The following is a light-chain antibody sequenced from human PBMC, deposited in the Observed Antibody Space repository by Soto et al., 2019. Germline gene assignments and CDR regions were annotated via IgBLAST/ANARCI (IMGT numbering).Light chain of an antibody. J-gene: IGLJ1*01. CDR1: SSDIGSYNL. CDR2: EGG. Sequence: QSALTQPASLSGSPGQSITISCTGTSSDIGSYNLVSWYQQHPGKVPKLMIFEGGKRPSGVSNRFSGSKSGNTASLTISGLQADDEADYYCCSYAGHSTYVFGTGTKLTVL. V-gene: IGLV2-23*01. CDR3: CSYAGHSTYV.